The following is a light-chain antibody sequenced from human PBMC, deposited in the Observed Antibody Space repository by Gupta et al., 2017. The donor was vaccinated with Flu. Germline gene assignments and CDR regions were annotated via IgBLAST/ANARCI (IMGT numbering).Light chain of an antibody. CDR2: LGS. CDR3: RQALQTPFT. V-gene: IGKV2-28*01. CDR1: QSLLHSNGYKY. J-gene: IGKJ3*01. Sequence: DIVMTQSPLSLPVTPGEPASISCWSSQSLLHSNGYKYLDWYLQKPGQSPQLLIYLGSNRASGVPDRFSGSGSGTDFTLKISRVEAEDVGVYYCRQALQTPFTFGHGTKVDIK.